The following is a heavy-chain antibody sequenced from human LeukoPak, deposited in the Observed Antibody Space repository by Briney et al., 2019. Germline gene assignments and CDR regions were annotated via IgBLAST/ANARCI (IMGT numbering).Heavy chain of an antibody. J-gene: IGHJ6*02. Sequence: GGSLRLSCAASGFTVSSIHMVWVRQAPGKGLEWVSAISGSGGSTYYADSVKGRFTISRDNSKNTLYLQMNSLRAEDTAVYYCAKRIIAAAGTYGMDVWGQGTTVTVSS. CDR2: ISGSGGST. CDR1: GFTVSSIH. CDR3: AKRIIAAAGTYGMDV. D-gene: IGHD6-13*01. V-gene: IGHV3-23*01.